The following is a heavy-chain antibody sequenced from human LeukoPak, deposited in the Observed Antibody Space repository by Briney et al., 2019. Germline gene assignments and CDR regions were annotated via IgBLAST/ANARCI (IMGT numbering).Heavy chain of an antibody. J-gene: IGHJ4*02. CDR2: IIPIFGTA. CDR3: ARDLSVAGKIDY. V-gene: IGHV1-69*13. D-gene: IGHD6-19*01. CDR1: GGTFSSYA. Sequence: SVKVSCKASGGTFSSYAISWVRQAPGQGLEWMGGIIPIFGTANYAQKFQGRVTITADESTSTAYMELSSLRSEDTAVYYCARDLSVAGKIDYWGQGTLVTVSS.